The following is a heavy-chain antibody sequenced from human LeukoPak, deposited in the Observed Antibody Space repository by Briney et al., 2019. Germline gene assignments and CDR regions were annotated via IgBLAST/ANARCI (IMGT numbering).Heavy chain of an antibody. CDR3: ATPLGGSYYYYFDY. J-gene: IGHJ4*02. Sequence: ASVKVSCKVSGYTLTELSMHWVRQAPGKGLEWMGGFDPEDGETIYAQKFQGRVTMTEDTSTDTAYMELSSLRSEDTAVYYCATPLGGSYYYYFDYWGQGTLVTVSS. D-gene: IGHD1-26*01. V-gene: IGHV1-24*01. CDR2: FDPEDGET. CDR1: GYTLTELS.